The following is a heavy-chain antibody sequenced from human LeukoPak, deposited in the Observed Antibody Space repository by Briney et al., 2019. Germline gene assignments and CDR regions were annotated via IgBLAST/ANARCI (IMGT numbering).Heavy chain of an antibody. Sequence: SETLSLTCTVSGGSISSYYWSWIRQPPGKGLEWIGYIYTSGSTNYNPSLKSRVTISVDTSKNQFSLKLNSVTAADTAVYYCARVPNSSSLYYYYYLDVWGKGTTVTVSS. J-gene: IGHJ6*03. CDR2: IYTSGST. V-gene: IGHV4-4*09. CDR3: ARVPNSSSLYYYYYLDV. CDR1: GGSISSYY. D-gene: IGHD6-13*01.